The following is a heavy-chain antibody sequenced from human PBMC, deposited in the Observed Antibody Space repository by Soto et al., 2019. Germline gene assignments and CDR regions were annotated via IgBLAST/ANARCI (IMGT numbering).Heavy chain of an antibody. J-gene: IGHJ4*02. CDR2: ISYDGTKT. CDR3: AKDRGPRRQWIIDPFEY. V-gene: IGHV3-30*18. D-gene: IGHD6-19*01. CDR1: GFTFSIYA. Sequence: QVQLVESGGGVVQPGRSLRVSCAASGFTFSIYAMHWVRQAPGTGLEWVAVISYDGTKTYYADSVKGRFTISRDNSKNTVYLQMNSLRDEDTAVYYCAKDRGPRRQWIIDPFEYWGQGTLVTVSP.